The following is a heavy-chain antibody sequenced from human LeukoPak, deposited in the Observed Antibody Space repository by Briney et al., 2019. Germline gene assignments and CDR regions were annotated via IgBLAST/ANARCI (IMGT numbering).Heavy chain of an antibody. CDR1: GFTFSSYE. D-gene: IGHD3-22*01. CDR2: ISSSGSTI. CDR3: ARAPFKTYYYDSSGYFLSY. J-gene: IGHJ4*02. V-gene: IGHV3-48*03. Sequence: GGSLRLSCAASGFTFSSYEMNWVRQAPGKGLEWVSYISSSGSTIYYADSVKGRFTISRDNAKNSLYLQMNSLRSEDTAVYYCARAPFKTYYYDSSGYFLSYWGQGTLVTVSS.